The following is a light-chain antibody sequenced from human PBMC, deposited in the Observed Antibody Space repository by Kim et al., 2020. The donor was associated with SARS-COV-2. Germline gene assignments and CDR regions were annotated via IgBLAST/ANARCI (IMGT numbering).Light chain of an antibody. CDR3: AAWDDSLNGPV. V-gene: IGLV1-44*01. CDR1: SSNIGSNN. CDR2: SNN. J-gene: IGLJ3*02. Sequence: QSVLTQPPSASGTPGQRVTISCSGSSSNIGSNNVNWYQQLPGTAPKLLIYSNNQRPSGVPDRFSDSKSGTSASLAIRGLQSEDEADYYCAAWDDSLNGPVFGGGTQLTVL.